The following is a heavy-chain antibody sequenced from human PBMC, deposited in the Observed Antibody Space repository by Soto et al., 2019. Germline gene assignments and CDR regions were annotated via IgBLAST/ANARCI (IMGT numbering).Heavy chain of an antibody. J-gene: IGHJ6*02. CDR3: AKHDWARFYGMDV. D-gene: IGHD2-21*01. V-gene: IGHV4-39*01. CDR2: AYYSGST. CDR1: GSSIITSYY. Sequence: SETLSLTCSVSGSSIITSYYWGFIRQSPGKGLEWIGSAYYSGSTYYNPSLKSRVTIFVDTSKSQFSLMLDSVTAADTAVYYCAKHDWARFYGMDVWGQGTTVTVSS.